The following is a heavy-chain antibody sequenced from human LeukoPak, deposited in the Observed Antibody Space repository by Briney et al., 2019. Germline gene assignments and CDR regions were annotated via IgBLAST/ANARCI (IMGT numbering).Heavy chain of an antibody. D-gene: IGHD1-26*01. CDR3: ASHQGGSYSLAWFDP. V-gene: IGHV3-20*04. CDR2: INWNGGST. CDR1: GFTFDDYG. J-gene: IGHJ5*02. Sequence: GGSLRLSCAASGFTFDDYGMSWVRQAPGKGLEWVSGINWNGGSTGYADSVKGRFTISRDNAKNSLYLQMNSLRAEDTALYYCASHQGGSYSLAWFDPWCQGTLVTVSS.